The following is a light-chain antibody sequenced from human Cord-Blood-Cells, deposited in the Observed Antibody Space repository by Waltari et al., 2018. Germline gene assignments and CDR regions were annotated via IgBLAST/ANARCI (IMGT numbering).Light chain of an antibody. CDR1: SSDVGGYNY. J-gene: IGLJ3*02. CDR2: DVS. CDR3: SSYTSSSTWV. Sequence: QSALTQPASVSGSPGQSITISCTGTSSDVGGYNYVSWYQQHPGKAPKLMIYDVSKRPSGVSNRFSGSKSGNPAFLPISGLQAEGEGDYYCSSYTSSSTWVFGGGTKLTVL. V-gene: IGLV2-14*01.